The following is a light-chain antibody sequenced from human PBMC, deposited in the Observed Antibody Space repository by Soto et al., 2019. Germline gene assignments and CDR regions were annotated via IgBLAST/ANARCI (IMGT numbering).Light chain of an antibody. Sequence: DIQMTQSPSSLSASVGDRVTITCRASQTISSRFSLYQQEPGKAPRLLIYAASRLQSGVPSRFTGSGSGTDFTLTISGLQPEDFATYYCQQSHSRVTFGQGTKVDIK. V-gene: IGKV1-39*01. CDR2: AAS. CDR1: QTISSR. J-gene: IGKJ1*01. CDR3: QQSHSRVT.